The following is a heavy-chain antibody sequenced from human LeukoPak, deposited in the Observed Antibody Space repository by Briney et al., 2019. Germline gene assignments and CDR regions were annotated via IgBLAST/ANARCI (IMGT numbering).Heavy chain of an antibody. CDR1: GFSLSSYE. J-gene: IGHJ4*02. CDR2: ISSSGATI. CDR3: ARGGAYCGGDCYPEFDY. V-gene: IGHV3-48*03. D-gene: IGHD2-21*02. Sequence: GGSLRLSCVASGFSLSSYEMSWVRQAPGKGLEWVSYISSSGATIYYADSVKGRFTISRDNAKNSLSLQMYRLRDDDTAVYYCARGGAYCGGDCYPEFDYWGQGTLVTVSS.